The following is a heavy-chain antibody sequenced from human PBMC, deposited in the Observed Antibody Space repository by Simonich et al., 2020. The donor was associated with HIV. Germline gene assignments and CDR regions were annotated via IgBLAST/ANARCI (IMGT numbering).Heavy chain of an antibody. J-gene: IGHJ4*02. Sequence: QVQLVESGGGAVPPGRSLRLSCAASGFTFSSYAMHWVRQAPGKGLEWVAGISYDGSNKYYADSVKGRITISRDNSKNTLYLQMNSLRAEDTAVYYCASGGSISSVWADDYWGQGTLVTVSS. V-gene: IGHV3-30*07. D-gene: IGHD3-16*01. CDR3: ASGGSISSVWADDY. CDR1: GFTFSSYA. CDR2: ISYDGSNK.